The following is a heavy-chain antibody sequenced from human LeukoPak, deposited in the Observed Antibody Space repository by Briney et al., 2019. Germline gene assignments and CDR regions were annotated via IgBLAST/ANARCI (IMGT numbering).Heavy chain of an antibody. CDR1: HYSISSTYN. J-gene: IGHJ4*02. CDR3: ARELTRTTFDY. CDR2: ISHSGSA. V-gene: IGHV4-38-2*02. D-gene: IGHD1-14*01. Sequence: SGTLCLSCAVSHYSISSTYNWGWIRLPPGKGLEWTGSISHSGSAFYNPPLSSRVTISMDTSRNHFSLKLSSVTAADRGVYYCARELTRTTFDYWGRGTLVTVSS.